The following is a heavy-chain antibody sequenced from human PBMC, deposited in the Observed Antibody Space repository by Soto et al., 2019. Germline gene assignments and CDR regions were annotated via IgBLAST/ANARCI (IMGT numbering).Heavy chain of an antibody. D-gene: IGHD2-2*01. Sequence: QVQLQQWGAGLLKPSETLSLTCAVYGGSFSGYYWSWIRQPPGKGLEWIGEINHSGSTNYNPSLKSRVTISVDTSKNQFSLKLSSVTAADTAVYYCARSPLYSGTYCSSNSCRGLDYWGQGTLVTVSS. CDR3: ARSPLYSGTYCSSNSCRGLDY. CDR1: GGSFSGYY. J-gene: IGHJ4*02. CDR2: INHSGST. V-gene: IGHV4-34*01.